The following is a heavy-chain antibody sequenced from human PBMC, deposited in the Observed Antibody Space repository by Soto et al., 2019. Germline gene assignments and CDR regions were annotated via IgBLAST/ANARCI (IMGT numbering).Heavy chain of an antibody. CDR3: ARDPDLKTGHPKNFAY. Sequence: QVQLVQSGAEVKKPGSSVKVSCKASGGTFSSYAISWVRQAPGQGLEWMGGIIPIFGTANYAQKFQGRVTISADEYTSTADMELGRLRSEDMAVYYCARDPDLKTGHPKNFAYWGQGTLVPVSS. CDR2: IIPIFGTA. D-gene: IGHD3-9*01. V-gene: IGHV1-69*12. CDR1: GGTFSSYA. J-gene: IGHJ4*02.